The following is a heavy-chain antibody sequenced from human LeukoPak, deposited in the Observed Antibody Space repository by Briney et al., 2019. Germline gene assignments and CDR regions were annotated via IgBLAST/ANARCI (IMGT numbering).Heavy chain of an antibody. CDR3: AKAFISPVIMPDAFDI. V-gene: IGHV3-9*01. D-gene: IGHD3-10*01. CDR1: GFTFDDYA. J-gene: IGHJ3*02. CDR2: ISWNSGSI. Sequence: GGSLRLSCAASGFTFDDYAMHWVRQAPGKGLEWVSGISWNSGSIGYADSVKGRFTISRDNAKNSLYLQMNSLRAEDTALYYCAKAFISPVIMPDAFDIWGQGTMVTVSS.